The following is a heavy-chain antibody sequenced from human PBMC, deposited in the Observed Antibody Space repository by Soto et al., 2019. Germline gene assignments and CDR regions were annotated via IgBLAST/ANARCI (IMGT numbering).Heavy chain of an antibody. D-gene: IGHD2-15*01. J-gene: IGHJ5*02. CDR2: IDPSGGGQ. CDR1: GYTFTSYY. CDR3: SWARVECSGGHWSRSVEDT. Sequence: QVQLVQSGAEVKKPGASVKVSCKASGYTFTSYYMHWVRQAPGQGLEWMGIIDPSGGGQSYAQKCEGRLTMPTDTPTSIVYTGLSCLRSEDPAVYYWSWARVECSGGHWSRSVEDTWGQGTLVTLSS. V-gene: IGHV1-46*01.